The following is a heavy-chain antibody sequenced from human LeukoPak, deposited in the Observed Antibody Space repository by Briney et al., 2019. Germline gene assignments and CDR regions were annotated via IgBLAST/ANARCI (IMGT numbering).Heavy chain of an antibody. V-gene: IGHV4-59*01. CDR2: IYYSGST. CDR3: ARLYSGYGAYYYYYGMDV. Sequence: SETLSLTCTVSGGSISSYYWSWIRQPPGKGLEWIGYIYYSGSTNYNPFLKSRVTISVDTSKNQFSLKLSSVTAADTAVYYCARLYSGYGAYYYYYGMDVWGKGTTVTVSS. CDR1: GGSISSYY. D-gene: IGHD5-12*01. J-gene: IGHJ6*04.